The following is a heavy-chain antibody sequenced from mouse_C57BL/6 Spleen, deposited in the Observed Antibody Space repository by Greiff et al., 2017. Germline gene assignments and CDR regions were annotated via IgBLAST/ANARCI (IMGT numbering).Heavy chain of an antibody. Sequence: VQLKQSGAELVRPGASVKLSCTASGFNIKDDYMHWVKQRPEQGLEWIGWIDPENGDTEYASKFQGKATITADTYSNTAYLQLSSLTSEDTAVYYCTTWGITTVVSHFDYWGQGTTLTVSS. J-gene: IGHJ2*01. D-gene: IGHD1-1*01. V-gene: IGHV14-4*01. CDR3: TTWGITTVVSHFDY. CDR1: GFNIKDDY. CDR2: IDPENGDT.